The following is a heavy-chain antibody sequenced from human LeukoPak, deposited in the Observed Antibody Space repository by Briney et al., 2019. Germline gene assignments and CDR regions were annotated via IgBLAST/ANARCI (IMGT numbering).Heavy chain of an antibody. D-gene: IGHD4-23*01. Sequence: GGSLRLSCAASGFTFSSYAMSWVRQAPGKGLEWVSAISGSGGSTYYADSVKGRFTISRGNSKNTLYLQMNSLRAEDTAVYYCANHYGGNPKYYFDYWGQGTLVTVSS. V-gene: IGHV3-23*01. CDR1: GFTFSSYA. J-gene: IGHJ4*02. CDR3: ANHYGGNPKYYFDY. CDR2: ISGSGGST.